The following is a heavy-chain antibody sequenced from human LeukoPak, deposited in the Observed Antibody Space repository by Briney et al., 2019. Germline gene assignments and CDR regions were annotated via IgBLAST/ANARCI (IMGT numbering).Heavy chain of an antibody. CDR1: GSTPSTSA. D-gene: IGHD3-22*01. Sequence: PGGSLRLSRAASGSTPSTSATPWVRQAPRNGLPRLPAIWYDGSNKYYADSVKGRFTISRDNSKNTLYLQMNSLRAEDTAVYYCARDIRPGGYDSSGYSNYWGQGTLVTVSS. CDR2: IWYDGSNK. V-gene: IGHV3-33*01. CDR3: ARDIRPGGYDSSGYSNY. J-gene: IGHJ4*02.